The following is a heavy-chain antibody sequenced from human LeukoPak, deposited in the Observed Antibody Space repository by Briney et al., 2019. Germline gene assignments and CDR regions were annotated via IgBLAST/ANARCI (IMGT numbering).Heavy chain of an antibody. CDR1: GYTFTGYY. V-gene: IGHV1-2*02. J-gene: IGHJ4*02. CDR2: INPNSGGT. D-gene: IGHD2-2*01. CDR3: ARVKAEYCSSTSCYDYFDY. Sequence: ASVKVSYKASGYTFTGYYMHWVRQAPGQGLEWMGWINPNSGGTNYAQKFQGRVTMTRDTSISTAYMELSRLRSDDTAVYYCARVKAEYCSSTSCYDYFDYWGQGTLVTVSS.